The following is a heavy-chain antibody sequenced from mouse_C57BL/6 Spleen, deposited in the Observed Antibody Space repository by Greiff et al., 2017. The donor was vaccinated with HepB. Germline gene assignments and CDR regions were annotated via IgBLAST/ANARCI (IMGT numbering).Heavy chain of an antibody. CDR1: GYTFTSYW. CDR3: TRSGITTGLAY. D-gene: IGHD1-1*01. J-gene: IGHJ3*01. Sequence: VQLQQSGTVLARPGASVKMSCKTSGYTFTSYWMHWVKQRPGQGLEWIGAIYPGNSDTSYNQKFKGKAKLTAVTSASTAYMEFSSLTNEDSAVYYCTRSGITTGLAYWGQGTLVTVSA. V-gene: IGHV1-5*01. CDR2: IYPGNSDT.